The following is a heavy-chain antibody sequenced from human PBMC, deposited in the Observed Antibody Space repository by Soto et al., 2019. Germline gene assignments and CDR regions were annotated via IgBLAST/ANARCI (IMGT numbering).Heavy chain of an antibody. CDR1: GGTFSSYA. CDR3: ARGDGYNLGGTDY. V-gene: IGHV1-69*13. Sequence: GASVKVSCKASGGTFSSYAISWVRQAPGQGLERMGGIIPIFGTANYAQKIQGRVTITADESTSTAYMELSSLRSEDTAVYYCARGDGYNLGGTDYWGQGTLVTVSS. CDR2: IIPIFGTA. J-gene: IGHJ4*02. D-gene: IGHD5-12*01.